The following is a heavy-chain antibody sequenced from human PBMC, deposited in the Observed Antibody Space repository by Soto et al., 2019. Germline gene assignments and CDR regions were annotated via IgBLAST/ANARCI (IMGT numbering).Heavy chain of an antibody. CDR2: ILPIFGTA. CDR3: AGGVVPAGAPYYYYGMDV. CDR1: GGTFSSYA. D-gene: IGHD2-2*01. V-gene: IGHV1-69*13. Sequence: ASVKVFCKASGGTFSSYAISWVRQAPGQGLEWIGGILPIFGTANYAQKVQGRVTITADESTSTAYMEPSSLRSEDTTVYYCAGGVVPAGAPYYYYGMDVWGQGNTVTV. J-gene: IGHJ6*02.